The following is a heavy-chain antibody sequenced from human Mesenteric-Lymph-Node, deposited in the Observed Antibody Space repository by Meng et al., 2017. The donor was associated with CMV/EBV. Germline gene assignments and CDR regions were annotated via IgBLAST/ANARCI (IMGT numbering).Heavy chain of an antibody. J-gene: IGHJ4*02. CDR2: ISTYNDNT. D-gene: IGHD3-3*01. CDR3: SRYLRSLDYFDS. Sequence: ASVKVSCKASGYTFTNYPITWVRQAPGQGLEWMGWISTYNDNTDSAQKFQGRLTLSTDTSTNTAYVELRSLRSDDTAMYYCSRYLRSLDYFDSWGQGTLVTVSS. CDR1: GYTFTNYP. V-gene: IGHV1-18*01.